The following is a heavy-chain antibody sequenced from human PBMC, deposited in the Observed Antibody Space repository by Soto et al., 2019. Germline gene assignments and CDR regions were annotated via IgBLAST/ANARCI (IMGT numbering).Heavy chain of an antibody. Sequence: EVQLVKSGGGLVRPGGSLRLSCAASGFTFSYYWMHVVRQAPGKGLVLVSRIHSDGSSTTYADFVKGRFIISRDNARNTVDLQLNSVRVEDTAVYYCARGDRGAFDLWGQGTVVTVSS. CDR1: GFTFSYYW. CDR2: IHSDGSST. CDR3: ARGDRGAFDL. D-gene: IGHD1-26*01. J-gene: IGHJ3*01. V-gene: IGHV3-74*01.